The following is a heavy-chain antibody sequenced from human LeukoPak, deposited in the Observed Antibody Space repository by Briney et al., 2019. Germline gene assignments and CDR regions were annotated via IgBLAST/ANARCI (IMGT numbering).Heavy chain of an antibody. Sequence: SETLSLTCTVSGGSISSGDYYWSWIRQPPGKGLEWIGYIYYSGSTYYNPSLKSRVTISVDTSKNQFSLKLSSVTAADTAVYYCARGIEYGDYRALTPEGADYWGQGTLVTVSS. J-gene: IGHJ4*02. CDR2: IYYSGST. V-gene: IGHV4-30-4*01. CDR1: GGSISSGDYY. CDR3: ARGIEYGDYRALTPEGADY. D-gene: IGHD4-17*01.